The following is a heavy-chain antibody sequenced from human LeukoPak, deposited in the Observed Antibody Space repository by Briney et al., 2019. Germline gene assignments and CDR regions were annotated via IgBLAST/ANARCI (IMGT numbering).Heavy chain of an antibody. V-gene: IGHV3-11*01. CDR3: AKDPGGIGPAFAF. J-gene: IGHJ3*01. Sequence: GGSLRLSCAASGFTFSDYYMSWIRQAPGKGLEWVSYISSSGSTIYYADSVKGRLTISRDNSKNMVYLQMNSLRAEDTAVYYCAKDPGGIGPAFAFWGPGTMVTVSS. D-gene: IGHD3-16*01. CDR1: GFTFSDYY. CDR2: ISSSGSTI.